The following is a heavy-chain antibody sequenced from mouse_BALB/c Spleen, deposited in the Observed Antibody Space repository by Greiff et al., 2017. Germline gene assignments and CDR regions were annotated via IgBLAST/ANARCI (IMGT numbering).Heavy chain of an antibody. J-gene: IGHJ1*01. V-gene: IGHV14-3*02. CDR3: ARFPPTVVARYCEV. Sequence: VQLQQSGAELVKPGASVKLSCTASGFNIKDTYMHWVKQRPEQGLEWIGRIDPASGNTKYDPKFQGKATITADTSSNTAYLQPSSLTSEDTAVYYCARFPPTVVARYCEVWGAGTTGTVSS. D-gene: IGHD1-1*01. CDR2: IDPASGNT. CDR1: GFNIKDTY.